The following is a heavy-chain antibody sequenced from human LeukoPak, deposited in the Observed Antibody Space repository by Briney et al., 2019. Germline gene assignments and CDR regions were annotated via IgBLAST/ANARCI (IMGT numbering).Heavy chain of an antibody. CDR2: IFYSGST. CDR3: AGAPNDHYFDY. Sequence: SEALSLTCTVSGGSISSYYWSWIRQPPGKGLERIGYIFYSGSTYYNPFLRSRVTISVDTSKNQFSLKLSSVTAADTAVCYCAGAPNDHYFDYWGQGILVTVSS. CDR1: GGSISSYY. J-gene: IGHJ4*02. V-gene: IGHV4-59*01. D-gene: IGHD1-1*01.